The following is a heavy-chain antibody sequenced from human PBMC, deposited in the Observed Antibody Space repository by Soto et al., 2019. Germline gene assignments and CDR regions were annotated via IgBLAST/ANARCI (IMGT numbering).Heavy chain of an antibody. CDR3: ARVTWREKYGMDV. D-gene: IGHD3-3*01. CDR1: GFTFSDSY. J-gene: IGHJ6*02. CDR2: ITFSGNTV. Sequence: GFLRLFCAASGFTFSDSYMSWIRQAPGKGLEWISYITFSGNTVYYADSLKGRFTISRDNAKNSLYLQMNRLRAEDTAVYYCARVTWREKYGMDVWGQGTTVTVSS. V-gene: IGHV3-11*01.